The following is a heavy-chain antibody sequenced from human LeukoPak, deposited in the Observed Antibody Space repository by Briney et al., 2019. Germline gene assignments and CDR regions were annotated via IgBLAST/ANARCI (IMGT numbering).Heavy chain of an antibody. D-gene: IGHD3-10*01. J-gene: IGHJ5*02. V-gene: IGHV3-7*01. CDR1: GFTFSSYW. CDR2: INQDGSEK. Sequence: GGSLRLSCVASGFTFSSYWMTWVRQAPGKGLEWVANINQDGSEKFYVDSVKGRFTISRDNAKNSLYLQMNSLRAEDTAVYYCAREGSPLWFGETPVQWWFDPWGQGTLVTVSS. CDR3: AREGSPLWFGETPVQWWFDP.